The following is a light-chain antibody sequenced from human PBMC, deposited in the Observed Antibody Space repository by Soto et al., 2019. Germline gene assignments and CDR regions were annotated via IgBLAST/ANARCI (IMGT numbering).Light chain of an antibody. J-gene: IGKJ5*01. CDR2: DAS. CDR1: RSVSSY. CDR3: QQYHTSSIT. Sequence: PGGSATLSCRASRSVSSYLAWYQQKPGQAPRLLIYDASNRATGIPPRFSGSGSGTDFTLTISRLEPEDFAVYYCQQYHTSSITFGQGTRLEI. V-gene: IGKV3-11*01.